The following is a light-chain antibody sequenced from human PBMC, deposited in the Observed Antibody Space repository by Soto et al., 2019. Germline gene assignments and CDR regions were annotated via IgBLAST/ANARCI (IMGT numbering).Light chain of an antibody. CDR2: DAS. J-gene: IGKJ4*01. CDR1: QSISEF. V-gene: IGKV3-11*01. CDR3: QQRSKWPVT. Sequence: VVLTQSPATLSLSPGERATLSCRASQSISEFLAWYQQKPGQAPRLLIYDASNRATGTPARFSGSGSGTDFTLTISSLEAEDFALYYCQQRSKWPVTFGGGTRGISN.